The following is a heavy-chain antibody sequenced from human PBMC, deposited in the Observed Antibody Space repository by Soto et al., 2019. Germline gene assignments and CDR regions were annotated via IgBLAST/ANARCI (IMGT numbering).Heavy chain of an antibody. CDR1: GVTFSTYA. V-gene: IGHV3-23*01. CDR3: ARLYPSLYYFDY. CDR2: ITGRGDNT. J-gene: IGHJ4*02. Sequence: GGSLRLSCVVSGVTFSTYAMTWARQVPGKGLEWVSAITGRGDNTYYADSARGRFTISRDNSKNTLYLQMNSLRAEDTAVYYCARLYPSLYYFDYWGQGTLVTVSS.